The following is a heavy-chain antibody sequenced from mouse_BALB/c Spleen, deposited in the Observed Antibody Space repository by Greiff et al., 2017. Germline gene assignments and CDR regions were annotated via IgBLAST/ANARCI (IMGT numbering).Heavy chain of an antibody. D-gene: IGHD1-1*01. Sequence: EVKLVESGGGLVKPGGSLKLSCAASGFTFSSYAMSWVRQSPEKRLEWVAEISSGGSYTYYPDTVTGRFTISRDNAKNTLYLEMSSLRSEDTAMYYCARADGAWFAYWGQGTLVTVSA. J-gene: IGHJ3*01. CDR2: ISSGGSYT. CDR1: GFTFSSYA. V-gene: IGHV5-9-4*01. CDR3: ARADGAWFAY.